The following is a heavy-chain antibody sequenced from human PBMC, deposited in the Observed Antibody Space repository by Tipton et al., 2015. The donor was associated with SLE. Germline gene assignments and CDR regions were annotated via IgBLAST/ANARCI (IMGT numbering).Heavy chain of an antibody. Sequence: LRLSCTVSGGSISSYYWSWIRQPPGKGLEWIGYIYYSGSTNYNPSLKSRVTISVDTSKNQFSLKLSSVTAADTAVYYCARVKWGGSFDIWGQGTMVTVSS. D-gene: IGHD1-26*01. CDR1: GGSISSYY. J-gene: IGHJ3*02. CDR2: IYYSGST. V-gene: IGHV4-59*01. CDR3: ARVKWGGSFDI.